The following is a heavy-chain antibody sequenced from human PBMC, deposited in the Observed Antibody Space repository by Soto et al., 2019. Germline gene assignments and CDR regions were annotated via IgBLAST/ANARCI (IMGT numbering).Heavy chain of an antibody. CDR2: MFYGGST. CDR3: ATTGMGITLYYYYHGMDV. J-gene: IGHJ6*02. Sequence: EVQLVESGGGLVQPGGSLRLSCAASGFTVSTHYMTWVRQAPGKGLEWVSVMFYGGSTYYADSVKGRFTISRDDSENTLSLQMTSLRAEDTAVYYCATTGMGITLYYYYHGMDVWGQGTTVTVSS. V-gene: IGHV3-66*01. CDR1: GFTVSTHY. D-gene: IGHD3-10*01.